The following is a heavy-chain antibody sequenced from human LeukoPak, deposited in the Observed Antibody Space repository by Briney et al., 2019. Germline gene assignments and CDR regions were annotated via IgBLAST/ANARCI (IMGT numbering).Heavy chain of an antibody. V-gene: IGHV3-49*04. CDR1: GFTFGDFV. CDR2: IRTKVNGETT. J-gene: IGHJ4*02. CDR3: ITDYQLDY. Sequence: GGSLRLSCTASGFTFGDFVMSWVRQAPGKGLEWVGFIRTKVNGETTKYAASVQGRFTISRDDSKSIAYLKMNSLKNEDTDVYYCITDYQLDYWGEGTRVTVSS. D-gene: IGHD3-16*01.